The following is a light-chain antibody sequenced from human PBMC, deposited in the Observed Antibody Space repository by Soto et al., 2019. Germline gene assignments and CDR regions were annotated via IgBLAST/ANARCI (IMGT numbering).Light chain of an antibody. J-gene: IGLJ7*01. CDR3: QVWDSSSDHPHAV. CDR2: YDS. Sequence: SYEVTQPPSVSVAPGKTARITCGGNNIGSKSVHWYQQKPGQAPVLVIYYDSDRPSGIPERFSGSNSGNTATLTISRVEAGDEADYYCQVWDSSSDHPHAVFGGGTQLTVL. CDR1: NIGSKS. V-gene: IGLV3-21*04.